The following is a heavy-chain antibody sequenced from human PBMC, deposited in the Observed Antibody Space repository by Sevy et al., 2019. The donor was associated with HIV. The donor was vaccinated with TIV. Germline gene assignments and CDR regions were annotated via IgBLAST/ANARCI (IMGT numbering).Heavy chain of an antibody. V-gene: IGHV3-33*01. CDR3: ARDGCGGDCYPQFDY. D-gene: IGHD2-21*02. CDR2: IWYDGSNK. CDR1: GFTFSSYG. Sequence: GGSLRLSCAASGFTFSSYGMHWVRRAPGKGLEWVAVIWYDGSNKYYADSVKGRFTISRDNSKNTLYLQMNSLRAEDTAVYYCARDGCGGDCYPQFDYWGQGTLVTVSS. J-gene: IGHJ4*02.